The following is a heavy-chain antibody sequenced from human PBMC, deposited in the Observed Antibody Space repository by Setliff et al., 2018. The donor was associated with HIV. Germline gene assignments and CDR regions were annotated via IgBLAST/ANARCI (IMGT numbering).Heavy chain of an antibody. CDR2: ISGSSGGT. CDR1: GSAFSNFA. D-gene: IGHD3-9*01. J-gene: IGHJ4*02. CDR3: ARYFDSTDY. V-gene: IGHV3-23*01. Sequence: GGSLRLSCAASGSAFSNFAMSWVRQAPGKGLEWVSLISGSSGGTYYADSVMGRFTISRDNSKNTLYLQMNSLRAEDTAVYYCARYFDSTDYWGQGTLVTVSS.